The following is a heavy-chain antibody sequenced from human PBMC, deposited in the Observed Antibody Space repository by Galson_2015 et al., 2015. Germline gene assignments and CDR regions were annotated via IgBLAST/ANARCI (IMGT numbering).Heavy chain of an antibody. CDR3: ANAGDWGKSGMDV. D-gene: IGHD3-16*01. V-gene: IGHV3-9*01. CDR2: ISWNSGSI. CDR1: GFTFADYD. Sequence: SLRLSCEASGFTFADYDMHWVRQAPGQGLEWVSGISWNSGSIGYADSVKGRFTITRDNAKNSPYLQMNSLRAEDTALYYCANAGDWGKSGMDVWGQGTTVTVSS. J-gene: IGHJ6*02.